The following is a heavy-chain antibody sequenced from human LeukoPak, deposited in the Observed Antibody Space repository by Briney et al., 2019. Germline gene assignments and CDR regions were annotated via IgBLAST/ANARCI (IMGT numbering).Heavy chain of an antibody. CDR1: GYSFTSYW. CDR3: ARGPGGRSITYDFWSGYYTWFDP. Sequence: GESLKISCKGSGYSFTSYWIGWVRQMPGKGLEWMGIIYPGDSDTRYSPSFQGQVTISADKSISTAYLQWSSLKASDTATYYCARGPGGRSITYDFWSGYYTWFDPWGQGTLVTVSS. J-gene: IGHJ5*02. D-gene: IGHD3-3*01. V-gene: IGHV5-51*01. CDR2: IYPGDSDT.